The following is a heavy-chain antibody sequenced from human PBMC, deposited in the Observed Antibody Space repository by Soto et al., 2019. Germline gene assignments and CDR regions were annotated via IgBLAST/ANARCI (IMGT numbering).Heavy chain of an antibody. J-gene: IGHJ6*02. CDR2: IIPIFGTA. V-gene: IGHV1-69*01. D-gene: IGHD6-13*01. CDR1: GGTFSRHA. CDR3: AIHRIAANTYYYYGMDV. Sequence: QVQLVQSGAEVRKPGSSVKVSCKASGGTFSRHAISWVRQAPGQGLEWMGGIIPIFGTANHAQKFQGRVTIIADESTSTVYMELSSLRSEDTAMYYCAIHRIAANTYYYYGMDVWGQGTTVTVSS.